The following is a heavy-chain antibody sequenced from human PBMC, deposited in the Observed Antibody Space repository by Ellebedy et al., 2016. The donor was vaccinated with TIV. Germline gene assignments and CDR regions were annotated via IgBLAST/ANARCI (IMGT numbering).Heavy chain of an antibody. CDR1: GFTFSDYV. CDR2: ILFDGSYN. J-gene: IGHJ5*02. D-gene: IGHD5-24*01. Sequence: GESLKISCAASGFTFSDYVMHWVRQAPGKGLEWVALILFDGSYNYHADSVRGRFTISRDNTDNVVYLHMKSLRTEDTAVYYCAKDAKEKARISWEHDSWGQGTLVTVSS. CDR3: AKDAKEKARISWEHDS. V-gene: IGHV3-30*02.